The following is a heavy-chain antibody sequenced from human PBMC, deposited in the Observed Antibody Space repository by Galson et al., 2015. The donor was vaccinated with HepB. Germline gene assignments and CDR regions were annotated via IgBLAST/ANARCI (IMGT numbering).Heavy chain of an antibody. CDR1: EFTFNNYW. CDR2: ISNDGTTT. D-gene: IGHD3-3*01. Sequence: SLRLSCAASEFTFNNYWMHWVRQVPGKGLVWVSRISNDGTTTTYADSMKGRLTISRDNAENTLYLQMNSLRAEDTAVYYCARGNPYYDFWSGYYTEGLHYGMDVWGQGTTVTVSS. V-gene: IGHV3-74*01. CDR3: ARGNPYYDFWSGYYTEGLHYGMDV. J-gene: IGHJ6*02.